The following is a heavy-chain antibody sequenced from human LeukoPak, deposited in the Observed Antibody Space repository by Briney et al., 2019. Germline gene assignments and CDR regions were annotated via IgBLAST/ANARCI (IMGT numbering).Heavy chain of an antibody. V-gene: IGHV3-30*02. CDR3: VKDEDWGFGS. CDR2: IRSDGRDK. Sequence: PGGSLRLSCAASGFSSRDYGMHWVRRTPGKGLEWVAFIRSDGRDKYYADSVKGRFTISRDTSTNTLYLQMNDLRTGDTAPYYCVKDEDWGFGSWGQGTPVTVSS. J-gene: IGHJ4*02. CDR1: GFSSRDYG. D-gene: IGHD7-27*01.